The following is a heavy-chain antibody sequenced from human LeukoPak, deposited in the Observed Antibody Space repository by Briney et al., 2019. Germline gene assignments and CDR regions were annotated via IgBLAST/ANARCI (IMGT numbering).Heavy chain of an antibody. J-gene: IGHJ3*02. CDR2: ISGSGGST. Sequence: PGGSLRLSCAASGFTFSSYSMNWVRQAPGKGLEWVSAISGSGGSTYYADSAKGRFTISRDNSKNTLYLQMNSLRAEDTAVYYCAKDLFRYCSGGSCFDAFDIWGQGTMVTVSS. CDR1: GFTFSSYS. CDR3: AKDLFRYCSGGSCFDAFDI. V-gene: IGHV3-23*01. D-gene: IGHD2-15*01.